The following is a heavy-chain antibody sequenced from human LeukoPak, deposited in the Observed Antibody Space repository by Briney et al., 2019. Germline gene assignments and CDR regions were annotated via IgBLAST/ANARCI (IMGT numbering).Heavy chain of an antibody. CDR2: IKPDGTTK. CDR3: ARDDYRE. Sequence: GGSLRLSCAASGFPFSSYSMTWVRQAPGKGLEWVANIKPDGTTKFYVDSVKGRFTISRDNAKNSLYLQMNSLRAEDTAVYYCARDDYREWGQGTLVTVSS. V-gene: IGHV3-7*01. J-gene: IGHJ4*02. D-gene: IGHD4/OR15-4a*01. CDR1: GFPFSSYS.